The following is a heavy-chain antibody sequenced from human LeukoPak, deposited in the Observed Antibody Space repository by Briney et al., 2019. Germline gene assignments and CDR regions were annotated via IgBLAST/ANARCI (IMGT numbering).Heavy chain of an antibody. V-gene: IGHV1-8*01. Sequence: ASVKVSCKASGYTFTSYDINWVRQATGQGLEWMGWMNPNSGNTGYAQKFQGRVTMTRNTSISTDYMELSSVRSEDTAVYYCARAGGYCGRISCPYYFDYWGQGSLVTVSS. CDR2: MNPNSGNT. CDR1: GYTFTSYD. CDR3: ARAGGYCGRISCPYYFDY. D-gene: IGHD2-15*01. J-gene: IGHJ4*02.